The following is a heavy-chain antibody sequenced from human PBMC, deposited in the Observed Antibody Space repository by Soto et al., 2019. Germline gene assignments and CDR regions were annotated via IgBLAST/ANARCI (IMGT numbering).Heavy chain of an antibody. D-gene: IGHD5-12*01. V-gene: IGHV1-69*02. Sequence: QVQLVQSGAEVKKPGSSVKVSCKASGGTFSSYTISWVRQAPGQGLEWRGRIIPILGIANYAQKFQRRVTITAAKSTSTAYMEVRSLRSEVTAVYYCASGYSGYGGCTAFDYWGQGTLVTVSS. J-gene: IGHJ4*02. CDR2: IIPILGIA. CDR1: GGTFSSYT. CDR3: ASGYSGYGGCTAFDY.